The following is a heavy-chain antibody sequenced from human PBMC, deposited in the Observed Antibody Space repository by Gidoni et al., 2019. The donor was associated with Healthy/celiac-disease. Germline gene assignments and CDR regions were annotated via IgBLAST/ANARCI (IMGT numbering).Heavy chain of an antibody. CDR2: ISGSGGST. D-gene: IGHD2-2*01. CDR3: AKRQGIMPTVMYYFDY. CDR1: GFTFSSYA. Sequence: EVQLVESGGGLVQPGGSLRLSCAASGFTFSSYAMSWVRQAPGKGLEWVSAISGSGGSTYYADSVKGRFTISRDNSKNTLYLQMNSLRAEDTAVYYCAKRQGIMPTVMYYFDYWGQGTLVTVSS. V-gene: IGHV3-23*04. J-gene: IGHJ4*02.